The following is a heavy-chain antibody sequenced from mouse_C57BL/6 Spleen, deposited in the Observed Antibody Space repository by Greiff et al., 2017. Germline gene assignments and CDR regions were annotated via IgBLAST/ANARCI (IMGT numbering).Heavy chain of an antibody. Sequence: LVESGAELVKPGASVKISCKASGYAFSSYWMNWVKQRPGKGLEWIGQIYPGDGDTNYNGKFKGKATLTADKSSSTAYMQLSSLTSEDSAVYFCARGVLRSYFDYWGQGTTLTVSS. J-gene: IGHJ2*01. D-gene: IGHD1-1*01. CDR3: ARGVLRSYFDY. CDR1: GYAFSSYW. V-gene: IGHV1-80*01. CDR2: IYPGDGDT.